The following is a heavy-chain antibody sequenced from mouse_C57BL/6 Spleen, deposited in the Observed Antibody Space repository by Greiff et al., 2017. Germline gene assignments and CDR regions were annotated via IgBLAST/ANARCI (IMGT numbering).Heavy chain of an antibody. CDR2: IYPGDGDT. V-gene: IGHV1-82*01. J-gene: IGHJ2*01. CDR1: GYAFSRSW. D-gene: IGHD3-2*02. Sequence: QVQLQQSGPELVKPGASVKISCKASGYAFSRSWMNWVKQRPGKGLEWIGRIYPGDGDTNYNGKFKGKATLTADKSSSTAYMQLSSLTSEDSAVYFCVRGAAQAPWVDYWGQGTTLTVSS. CDR3: VRGAAQAPWVDY.